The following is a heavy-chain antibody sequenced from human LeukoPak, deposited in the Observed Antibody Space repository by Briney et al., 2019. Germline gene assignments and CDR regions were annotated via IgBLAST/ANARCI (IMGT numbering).Heavy chain of an antibody. CDR2: ISVYNGNP. J-gene: IGHJ4*02. D-gene: IGHD7-27*01. CDR1: GYXFSTYD. CDR3: ARGTGGLI. Sequence: ASVKVSCKASGYXFSTYDITWVRQAPGQGLEWMGAISVYNGNPNYAQKLRGRLTMTTDTSTSTAFMELRSLRSDDTAVYYCARGTGGLIWGQGTLATVSS. V-gene: IGHV1-18*01.